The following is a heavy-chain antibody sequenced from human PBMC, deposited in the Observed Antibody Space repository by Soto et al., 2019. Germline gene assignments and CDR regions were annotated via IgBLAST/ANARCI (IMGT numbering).Heavy chain of an antibody. Sequence: SETLSLTCSVSSESMNSGGYYWSWVRQHPGKGLEWIGYIYSNGDTYYNPSLKSRVTISVDTSKNQFSLNLTSVTAADTAVYYCARRGGSSSGYYYYAMDVWGQGTTVTVSS. D-gene: IGHD6-6*01. CDR3: ARRGGSSSGYYYYAMDV. V-gene: IGHV4-31*03. J-gene: IGHJ6*02. CDR2: IYSNGDT. CDR1: SESMNSGGYY.